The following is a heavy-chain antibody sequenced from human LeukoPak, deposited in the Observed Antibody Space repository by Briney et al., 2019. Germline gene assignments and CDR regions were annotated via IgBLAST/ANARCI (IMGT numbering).Heavy chain of an antibody. V-gene: IGHV4-34*01. J-gene: IGHJ4*02. CDR2: INHSGST. Sequence: SETLSLTCAVYGGSFSGYYWSWIRQPPGKGLEWIGEINHSGSTNYNPSLKSRVTISVDTSKNQFSLKLSSVTAADTAVYYCARDGRRYCYDSSGYPGMPYYFDYWGQGTLVTVSS. CDR1: GGSFSGYY. CDR3: ARDGRRYCYDSSGYPGMPYYFDY. D-gene: IGHD3-22*01.